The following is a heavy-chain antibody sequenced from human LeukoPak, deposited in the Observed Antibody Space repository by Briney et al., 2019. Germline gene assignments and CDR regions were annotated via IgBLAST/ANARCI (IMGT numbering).Heavy chain of an antibody. CDR1: GFTFSSYE. D-gene: IGHD2-2*01. J-gene: IGHJ4*02. CDR2: IGGSGGNT. Sequence: GGALRLSCAASGFTFSSYEMNWVRQAPGKGPEWVSSIGGSGGNTYYEDSVKGRFTISRDNSKNTLYLQMNSLRAEDTAVYYCAKDLYCSSTSCYEAVYWGQGTLVTVSS. V-gene: IGHV3-23*01. CDR3: AKDLYCSSTSCYEAVY.